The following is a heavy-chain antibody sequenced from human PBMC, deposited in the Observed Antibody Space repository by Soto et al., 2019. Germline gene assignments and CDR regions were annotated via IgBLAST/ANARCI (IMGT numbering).Heavy chain of an antibody. J-gene: IGHJ6*02. D-gene: IGHD3-22*01. V-gene: IGHV1-18*01. Sequence: GASVKVSCKASGYTFTSYGISWVRQAPGQGLEWMGWISAYNGNTNYAQKLQGRVTMTTDTSTSTAYMELRSLRSDDTAVYYCAREDYYDSSGYYFLGNGMDVWGQGTTVTVSS. CDR1: GYTFTSYG. CDR3: AREDYYDSSGYYFLGNGMDV. CDR2: ISAYNGNT.